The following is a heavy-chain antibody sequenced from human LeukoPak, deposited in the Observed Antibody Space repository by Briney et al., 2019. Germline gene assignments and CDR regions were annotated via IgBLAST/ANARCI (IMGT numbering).Heavy chain of an antibody. CDR3: ARDDGRSYWYFDL. CDR1: GYTVTSYA. CDR2: INAGNGNT. V-gene: IGHV1-3*01. Sequence: ASVKVSCKASGYTVTSYAMHWVRQAPGQRLEWMGWINAGNGNTKYSQKFQGRVTITRDTSASTAYMELSSLRSEDTAVYYCARDDGRSYWYFDLWGRGTLVTVSS. J-gene: IGHJ2*01.